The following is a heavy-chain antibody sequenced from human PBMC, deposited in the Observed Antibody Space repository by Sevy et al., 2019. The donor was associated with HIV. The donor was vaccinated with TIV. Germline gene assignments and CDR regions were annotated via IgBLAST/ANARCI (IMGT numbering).Heavy chain of an antibody. D-gene: IGHD3-22*01. CDR2: MKQDESEK. CDR1: GFSFSSYW. V-gene: IGHV3-7*03. CDR3: ARGNSGSFDY. Sequence: GGSLRLSCAASGFSFSSYWMHWVRQAPGKGLEWVANMKQDESEKYYAASVKDRFNISRDNAKNSVYLQMNSLRPEDTAIYYCARGNSGSFDYWGQGTLVTVSS. J-gene: IGHJ4*02.